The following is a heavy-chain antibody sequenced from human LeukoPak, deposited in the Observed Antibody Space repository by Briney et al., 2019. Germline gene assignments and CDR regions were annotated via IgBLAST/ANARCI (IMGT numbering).Heavy chain of an antibody. CDR3: ARAVREYYYGSGSYLRYYYYYYMDV. Sequence: ASVKVSCKASGYTFTSYAMHWVRQAPGQRPEWMGWINAGNGNTKYAQKLQGRVTMTTDTSTSTAYMELRSLRSDDAAVYYCARAVREYYYGSGSYLRYYYYYYMDVWGKGTTVTVSS. CDR2: INAGNGNT. CDR1: GYTFTSYA. V-gene: IGHV1-3*01. J-gene: IGHJ6*03. D-gene: IGHD3-10*01.